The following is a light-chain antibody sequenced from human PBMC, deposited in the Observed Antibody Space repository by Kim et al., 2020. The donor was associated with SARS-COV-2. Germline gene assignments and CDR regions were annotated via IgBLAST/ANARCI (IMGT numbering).Light chain of an antibody. CDR3: AAWDDSVSGRV. V-gene: IGLV1-47*01. CDR1: SSNIEKNY. Sequence: QSVLTQPPSASGTPGQRVTMSCFGSSSNIEKNYVYWYQQIPGTAPKVLIYRTNERPSGVPDRFTGSKSGTSASLTISGLRSEDEADYYCAAWDDSVSGRVFGGGTQLTVL. J-gene: IGLJ3*02. CDR2: RTN.